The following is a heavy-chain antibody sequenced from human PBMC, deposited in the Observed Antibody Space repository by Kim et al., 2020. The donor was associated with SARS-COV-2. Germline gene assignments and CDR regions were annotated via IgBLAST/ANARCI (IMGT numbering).Heavy chain of an antibody. J-gene: IGHJ4*02. CDR3: ARYSGRSKKEKFDY. CDR2: IYYSGST. Sequence: SETLSLTCTVSGGSISSSSYYWGWIRQPPGKGLEWIGSIYYSGSTYYNPSLKSRVTISVDTSKNQFSLKLSSVTAADTAVYYCARYSGRSKKEKFDYWGQGTLVTVSS. D-gene: IGHD1-26*01. V-gene: IGHV4-39*01. CDR1: GGSISSSSYY.